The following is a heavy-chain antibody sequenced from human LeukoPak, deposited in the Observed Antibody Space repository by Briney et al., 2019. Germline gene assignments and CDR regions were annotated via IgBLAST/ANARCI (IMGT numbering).Heavy chain of an antibody. CDR2: IWYDGADK. CDR1: GGSFSGYY. CDR3: ARGWYYDILAGPQGADF. D-gene: IGHD3-9*01. J-gene: IGHJ4*02. V-gene: IGHV3-33*08. Sequence: LSLTCAVYGGSFSGYYWSRIRQPPGKGLEWVAVIWYDGADKYYADSVKGRFTISRDDAKHTVYLQMNTLRAEDTAVYYCARGWYYDILAGPQGADFWGQGTLVTVSS.